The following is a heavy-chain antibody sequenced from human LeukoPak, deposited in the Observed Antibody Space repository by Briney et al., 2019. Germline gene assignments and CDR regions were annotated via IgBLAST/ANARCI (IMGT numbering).Heavy chain of an antibody. CDR1: GFTFSSYW. Sequence: GGSLRLSCAASGFTFSSYWMSWVRQAPGRGLEWVANIRQDGSETYYRDSVNGRFTISRENAKNSLYLQMNSLRAEDTAVYYCARERAENYYYYGMDVWGQGTTVIVSS. J-gene: IGHJ6*02. V-gene: IGHV3-7*01. D-gene: IGHD6-19*01. CDR3: ARERAENYYYYGMDV. CDR2: IRQDGSET.